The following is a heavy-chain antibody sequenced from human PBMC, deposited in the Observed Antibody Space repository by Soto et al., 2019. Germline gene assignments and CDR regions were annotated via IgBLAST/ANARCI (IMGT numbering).Heavy chain of an antibody. V-gene: IGHV2-5*02. CDR3: ASLMVAGITSYFDS. Sequence: QITVKESGPTLLTPTQTLTLTRTFSGFSLSANAVGVGWIRQPPGKALEWLTFIYWDDAKRYSPSLKSRLTSTQDASKNQVVLTLPNMAPLDTATYYCASLMVAGITSYFDSWGQGTVLSVSS. D-gene: IGHD2-15*01. CDR1: GFSLSANAVG. J-gene: IGHJ4*02. CDR2: IYWDDAK.